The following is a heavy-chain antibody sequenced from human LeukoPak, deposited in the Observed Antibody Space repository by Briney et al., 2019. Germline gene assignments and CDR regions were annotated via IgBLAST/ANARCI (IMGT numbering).Heavy chain of an antibody. D-gene: IGHD6-19*01. CDR3: ARHTFAGYSSGWENWFDP. CDR2: IYAGDSDT. J-gene: IGHJ5*02. V-gene: IGHV5-51*01. CDR1: GYSFTSYW. Sequence: GESLQISCKGSGYSFTSYWKGWVRQMPGKGLEWMGLIYAGDSDTRYSPSFQGQVTISADKSTSTAYLQWSSLKASDTAMYYCARHTFAGYSSGWENWFDPWGQGTLVTVSS.